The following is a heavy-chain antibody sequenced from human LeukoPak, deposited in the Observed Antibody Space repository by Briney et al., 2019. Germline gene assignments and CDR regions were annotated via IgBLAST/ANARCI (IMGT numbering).Heavy chain of an antibody. Sequence: GGSLRLSCAASGFTFSSYWMHWVRQTPGKGLVWVSRIKSDGSSTSYADSVKGRFTISRDNAKNTLYLQMNSLRAEDTAVYYCASEHNTHYYSTSPLGPWGQGTLVTVSS. V-gene: IGHV3-74*01. CDR2: IKSDGSST. D-gene: IGHD3-22*01. CDR1: GFTFSSYW. J-gene: IGHJ5*02. CDR3: ASEHNTHYYSTSPLGP.